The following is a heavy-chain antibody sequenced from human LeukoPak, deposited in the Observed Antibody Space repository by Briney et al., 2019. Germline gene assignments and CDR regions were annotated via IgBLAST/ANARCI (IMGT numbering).Heavy chain of an antibody. CDR1: GGSISSYY. V-gene: IGHV4-59*01. CDR2: IYYSGST. Sequence: SETLSLTCTVSGGSISSYYWSWIRQPPGKGLEWIGYIYYSGSTNYNPSLKSRVTISVDTSKNQFSLKLSSVTAADTAVYYCARDGTTPFDYWGQGTLVTVPS. CDR3: ARDGTTPFDY. J-gene: IGHJ4*02. D-gene: IGHD2/OR15-2a*01.